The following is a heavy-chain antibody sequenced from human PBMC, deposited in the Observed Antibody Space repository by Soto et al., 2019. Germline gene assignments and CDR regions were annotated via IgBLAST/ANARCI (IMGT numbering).Heavy chain of an antibody. Sequence: PGESLKISCEASGYSFTSYWIGWVRQMPGKGLEWMGIIHPGDSDTKYSPSFQRQVTISVDKSITTTYPQQSSLKASDTAMYYCARTPGPEVAASLEYYYFSGMDVWGQGTTVTVSS. CDR1: GYSFTSYW. CDR2: IHPGDSDT. D-gene: IGHD2-15*01. V-gene: IGHV5-51*01. J-gene: IGHJ6*02. CDR3: ARTPGPEVAASLEYYYFSGMDV.